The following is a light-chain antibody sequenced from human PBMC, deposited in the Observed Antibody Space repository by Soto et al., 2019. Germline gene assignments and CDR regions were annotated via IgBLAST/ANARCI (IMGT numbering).Light chain of an antibody. V-gene: IGLV2-18*01. Sequence: QSALTQPPSVSGSPGQSVTISCTAASSDVGSYNRVSWYQQPPGTAPKLMIYEVTNRPSGVPDRFSGSKSGNTASLTISGLQAEDEADYYCSLYTDSSTVVFGGGTQLTVL. J-gene: IGLJ2*01. CDR3: SLYTDSSTVV. CDR2: EVT. CDR1: SSDVGSYNR.